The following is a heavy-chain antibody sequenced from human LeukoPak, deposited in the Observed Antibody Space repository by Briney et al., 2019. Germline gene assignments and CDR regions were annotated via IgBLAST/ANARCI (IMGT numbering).Heavy chain of an antibody. J-gene: IGHJ5*02. CDR1: GFTLSKFW. CDR2: INGDGTDT. Sequence: PGGSLRLSCAASGFTLSKFWMHWVRQAPGKGLEWLSCINGDGTDTNYADSVKGRLAISRDNAKNMLYLQLRSLRVEDTAVYYCTRDPRYFGLDPRGQGTLVTVSS. CDR3: TRDPRYFGLDP. V-gene: IGHV3-74*01. D-gene: IGHD3-10*01.